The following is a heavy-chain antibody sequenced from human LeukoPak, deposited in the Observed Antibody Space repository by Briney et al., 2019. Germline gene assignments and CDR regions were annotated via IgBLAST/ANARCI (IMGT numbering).Heavy chain of an antibody. D-gene: IGHD3-22*01. Sequence: GGSLRLSCAASGFNFDDYVMSWVRQAPGKGLEWVSGINWNGGSRGYADSVKGRFTISRDNAKNSLYLQMNSLRAEDTALYYCPRSRHSYDSSGFPHYWGQGTLVTVSS. J-gene: IGHJ4*02. V-gene: IGHV3-20*04. CDR2: INWNGGSR. CDR1: GFNFDDYV. CDR3: PRSRHSYDSSGFPHY.